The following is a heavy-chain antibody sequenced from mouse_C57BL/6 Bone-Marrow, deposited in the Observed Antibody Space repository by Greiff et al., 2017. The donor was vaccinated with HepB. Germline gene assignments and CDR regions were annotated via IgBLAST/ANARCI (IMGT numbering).Heavy chain of an antibody. Sequence: VKLMESGAELARPGASVKLSCKASGYTFTSYGISWVKQRTGQGLEWIGEIYPRSGNTYYNEKFKGKATLTADKSSSTAYMELRSLTSEDSAVYFCARPDAWYFDVWGTGTTVTVSS. V-gene: IGHV1-81*01. CDR3: ARPDAWYFDV. CDR2: IYPRSGNT. CDR1: GYTFTSYG. J-gene: IGHJ1*03.